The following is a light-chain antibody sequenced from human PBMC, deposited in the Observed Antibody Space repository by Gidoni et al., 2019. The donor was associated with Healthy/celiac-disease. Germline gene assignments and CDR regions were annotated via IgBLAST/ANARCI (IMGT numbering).Light chain of an antibody. Sequence: DIQMTQSPSTLSASVGDRVTITCRASQSISSWLAWYQQKPGKAPKLLIYKASSLESGVPSRFSGSGSVTEFTLTISSLQPDDFATYYCQQYNSYSITFGPGTKVDIK. CDR3: QQYNSYSIT. J-gene: IGKJ3*01. CDR1: QSISSW. V-gene: IGKV1-5*03. CDR2: KAS.